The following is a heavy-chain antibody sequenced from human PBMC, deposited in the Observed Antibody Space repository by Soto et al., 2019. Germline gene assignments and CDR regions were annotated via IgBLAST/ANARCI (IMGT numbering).Heavy chain of an antibody. V-gene: IGHV1-46*01. CDR1: GYTFTIYY. J-gene: IGHJ6*03. CDR2: INPFDDST. Sequence: GASVKVSCKASGYTFTIYYIHLVRQAPGQGLEWMGVINPFDDSTSYAQRFQGRVTMTRNTSMSTAYMELSSLRSEDTAVYYCARERETIAAAGIMDYYYYYHMDVWGKGTTVTVSS. D-gene: IGHD6-13*01. CDR3: ARERETIAAAGIMDYYYYYHMDV.